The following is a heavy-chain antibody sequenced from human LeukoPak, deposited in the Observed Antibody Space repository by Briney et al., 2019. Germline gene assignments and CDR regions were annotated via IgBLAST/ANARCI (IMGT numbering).Heavy chain of an antibody. V-gene: IGHV3-23*01. CDR1: GFKFSNYA. Sequence: GGSLRLSCIASGFKFSNYAMSWVRQAPGKGLEWVAAISGNGVAAYYSDSVKGRFSISRDNSKNTLFLQMDGLGAEDTAVYYCAKDHFSTTGTSSDDWYFDVWGRGALVTVAS. J-gene: IGHJ2*01. CDR2: ISGNGVAA. CDR3: AKDHFSTTGTSSDDWYFDV. D-gene: IGHD1-1*01.